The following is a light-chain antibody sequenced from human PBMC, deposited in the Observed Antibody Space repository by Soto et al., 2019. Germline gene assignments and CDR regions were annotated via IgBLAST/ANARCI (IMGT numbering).Light chain of an antibody. CDR1: SSDVGGYNY. CDR3: TSFTSSTTYV. V-gene: IGLV2-14*01. CDR2: EVS. J-gene: IGLJ1*01. Sequence: QSVLTQPASLSGSPGQSITISCTGTSSDVGGYNYVCWYQHHPGKAPKLIISEVSNRPSGVSDRFSGSKSGNTASLTISGLQPEDEADYYCTSFTSSTTYVFGTGTKVTVL.